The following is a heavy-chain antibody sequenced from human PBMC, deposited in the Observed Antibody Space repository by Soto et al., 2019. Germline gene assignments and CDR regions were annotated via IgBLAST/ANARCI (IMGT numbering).Heavy chain of an antibody. CDR1: GFTFSSYS. V-gene: IGHV3-21*01. CDR2: ISSSSSYI. D-gene: IGHD3-16*01. CDR3: ARDPMSILGEPGDY. J-gene: IGHJ4*02. Sequence: GGSRLSCAASGFTFSSYSMNWVRQAPGKGLEWVSSISSSSSYIYYADSVKGRFTISRDNAKNSLYLQMNSLRAEDTAVYYCARDPMSILGEPGDYWGQGTLVTVSS.